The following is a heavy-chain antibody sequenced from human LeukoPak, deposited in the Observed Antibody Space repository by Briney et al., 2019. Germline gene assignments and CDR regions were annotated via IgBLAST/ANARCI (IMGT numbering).Heavy chain of an antibody. CDR1: GGSFSGYY. CDR2: INHSGST. Sequence: SETLSLTCAVYGGSFSGYYWSWIRQPPGKGLEWIGEINHSGSTNYNPSLKSRVTISVDTSKNQFSLKLSSVTAADTAVYYCARLGRDGYNLTHYYYYGMDVWGQGTTVTVSS. V-gene: IGHV4-34*01. D-gene: IGHD5-24*01. CDR3: ARLGRDGYNLTHYYYYGMDV. J-gene: IGHJ6*02.